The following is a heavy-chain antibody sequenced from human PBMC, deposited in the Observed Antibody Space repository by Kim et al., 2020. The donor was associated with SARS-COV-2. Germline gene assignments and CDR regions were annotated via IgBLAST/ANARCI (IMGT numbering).Heavy chain of an antibody. Sequence: GGSLRLSCAASGFTFSSYWMSWVRQAPGKGLEWVANIKQDGSEKYYVDSVKGRFTISRDNAKNSLYLQMNSLRAEDTAVYYCARGYSDYVWGSYRYTGPWGIDYWGQGTLVTVSS. CDR3: ARGYSDYVWGSYRYTGPWGIDY. CDR1: GFTFSSYW. D-gene: IGHD3-16*02. CDR2: IKQDGSEK. J-gene: IGHJ4*02. V-gene: IGHV3-7*01.